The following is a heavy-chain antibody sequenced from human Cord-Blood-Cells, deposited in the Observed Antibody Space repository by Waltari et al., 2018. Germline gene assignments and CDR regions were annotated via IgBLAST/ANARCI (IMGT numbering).Heavy chain of an antibody. CDR2: ISSSGSTI. Sequence: EVQLVESGGGLVQPGGSLRLSCAASGVTFSSYEMNWVRQAPGKGLEWVSYISSSGSTIYYADSVKGRFTISRDNAKNSLYLQMNSLRAEDTAVYYCASHSGSYSEAFDIWGQGTMVTVSS. J-gene: IGHJ3*02. V-gene: IGHV3-48*03. CDR1: GVTFSSYE. D-gene: IGHD1-26*01. CDR3: ASHSGSYSEAFDI.